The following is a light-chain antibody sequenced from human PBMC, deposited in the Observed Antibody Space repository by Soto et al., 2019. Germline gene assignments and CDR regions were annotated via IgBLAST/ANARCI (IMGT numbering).Light chain of an antibody. CDR1: QGISSA. J-gene: IGKJ4*01. CDR3: QQFATT. Sequence: AIQLTQSPSYLSASVGDGVTITCRASQGISSALAWYQQKPGKAPKLLIYDASSLERGVPSRFSGSGSGTDFTLTISSLQPEDFATYYCQQFATTFGGGTKVEIK. V-gene: IGKV1-13*02. CDR2: DAS.